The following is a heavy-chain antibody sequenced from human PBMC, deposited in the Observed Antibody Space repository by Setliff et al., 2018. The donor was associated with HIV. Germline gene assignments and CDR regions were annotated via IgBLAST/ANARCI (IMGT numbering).Heavy chain of an antibody. CDR1: GGTFSSYA. D-gene: IGHD3-9*01. CDR3: ARASNFDWVQYYFDY. Sequence: ASVKVSCKASGGTFSSYAISWVRRAPGQGLEWMGGIIPIFGTANYAQKFQGRVTITADESTSTAYMELSSLRSEDTAVYYCARASNFDWVQYYFDYWGQGTLVTVSS. V-gene: IGHV1-69*13. J-gene: IGHJ4*02. CDR2: IIPIFGTA.